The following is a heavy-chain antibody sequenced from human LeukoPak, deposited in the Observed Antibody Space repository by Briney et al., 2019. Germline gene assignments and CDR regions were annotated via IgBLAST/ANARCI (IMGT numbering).Heavy chain of an antibody. V-gene: IGHV3-23*01. J-gene: IGHJ4*02. CDR1: GFTFSSYA. CDR2: ISGSGGST. D-gene: IGHD6-19*01. Sequence: AGASLRLSCAASGFTFSSYAMSWVRQAPGKGLEWVSAISGSGGSTYYADSVKGRFTISRDNSKNTLYLQMNSLRAEDTAVYYCANDQAVAGPGSDYWGQGTLVTVSS. CDR3: ANDQAVAGPGSDY.